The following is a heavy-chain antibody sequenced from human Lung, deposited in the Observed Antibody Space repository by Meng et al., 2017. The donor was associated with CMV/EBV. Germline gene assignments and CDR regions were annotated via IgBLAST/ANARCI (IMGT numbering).Heavy chain of an antibody. D-gene: IGHD3-22*01. J-gene: IGHJ4*02. CDR3: AHSRRNYDTRGLYTALIDY. CDR1: LRTSGAG. V-gene: IGHV2-5*01. CDR2: IYWNDDK. Sequence: LRTSGAGVAWIRQPPGKALEWLALIYWNDDKRYGPSLRSSLSITKDTARNRVVLTMTNLDPVDTATYFCAHSRRNYDTRGLYTALIDYWGPGTLVTVSS.